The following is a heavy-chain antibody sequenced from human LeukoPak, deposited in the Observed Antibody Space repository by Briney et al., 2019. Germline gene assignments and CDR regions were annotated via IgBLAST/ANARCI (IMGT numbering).Heavy chain of an antibody. CDR3: ARGRYCSGGSCYSNYFDY. V-gene: IGHV1-8*01. D-gene: IGHD2-15*01. CDR1: GYTFTGYD. CDR2: MNPNSGNT. Sequence: ASVKVSCKASGYTFTGYDIDWVRLATGQGLEWMGWMNPNSGNTGYAQKFQGRVTMTRNTSISTAYMELSSLRSEDTAVYYCARGRYCSGGSCYSNYFDYWGQGTLVTGSS. J-gene: IGHJ4*01.